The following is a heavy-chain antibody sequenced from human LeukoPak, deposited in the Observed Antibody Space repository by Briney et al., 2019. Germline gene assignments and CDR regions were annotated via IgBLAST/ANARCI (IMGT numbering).Heavy chain of an antibody. Sequence: ASVKVSCKVYGDTLTELSMHWVRQAPGKGLEWMGGFDPKEGERVYTQNFQGRFTMTEDTSSGTAYMELNSLRSEDTAVYYCTTREIVVEPAATSLVRGVLWRSYFWGHGTLVTVSS. CDR1: GDTLTELS. V-gene: IGHV1-24*01. CDR3: TTREIVVEPAATSLVRGVLWRSYF. D-gene: IGHD2-2*01. J-gene: IGHJ4*01. CDR2: FDPKEGER.